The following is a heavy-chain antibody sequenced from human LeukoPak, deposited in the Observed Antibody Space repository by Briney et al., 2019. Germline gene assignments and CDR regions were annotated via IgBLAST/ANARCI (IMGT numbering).Heavy chain of an antibody. CDR1: GFTFTSYA. CDR2: ISFDGGNK. J-gene: IGHJ4*02. CDR3: ARDRRPTISVPYYFDY. V-gene: IGHV3-30*09. D-gene: IGHD1-14*01. Sequence: GGSLRLSCAASGFTFTSYAFHWVRQAPGKGLEGVAVISFDGGNKYYADSVTGRIDISRDNSKSTMFLQIYSLKPEDTAVYYCARDRRPTISVPYYFDYWGQGTLVTVSS.